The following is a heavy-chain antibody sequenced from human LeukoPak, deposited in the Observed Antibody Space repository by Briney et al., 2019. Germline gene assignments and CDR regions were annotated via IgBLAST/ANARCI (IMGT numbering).Heavy chain of an antibody. CDR1: GFTFSSYA. D-gene: IGHD3-22*01. J-gene: IGHJ4*02. CDR2: ISGSGDNK. V-gene: IGHV3-23*01. Sequence: GGFLRLSCAVSGFTFSSYAMSWVRQAPGKGLEWVSVISGSGDNKYYADSMKGRFTISRDNSKNTLYLQIHSLRADDTAIYYCVKVSSGYYYDYWGQGTLVTVSS. CDR3: VKVSSGYYYDY.